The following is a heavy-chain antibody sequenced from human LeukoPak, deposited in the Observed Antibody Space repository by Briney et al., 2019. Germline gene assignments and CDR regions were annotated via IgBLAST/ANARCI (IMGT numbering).Heavy chain of an antibody. CDR2: IYYSGST. CDR1: GGSISSYY. V-gene: IGHV4-59*01. Sequence: SETLSLTCTVSGGSISSYYWSWIRQPPGKGLEWIGYIYYSGSTNYNPSLKSRVTISVDTSKNQFSLKLSSVTAADTAVYYCAREDRTTYYYDSSGSSWFDPWGQGTLVTVSS. J-gene: IGHJ5*02. D-gene: IGHD3-22*01. CDR3: AREDRTTYYYDSSGSSWFDP.